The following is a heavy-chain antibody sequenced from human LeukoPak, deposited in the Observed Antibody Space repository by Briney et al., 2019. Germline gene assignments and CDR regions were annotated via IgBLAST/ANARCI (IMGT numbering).Heavy chain of an antibody. Sequence: SVEVSCKASGYTFTGYYMHWVRQAPGQGLEWMGGIIPIFGTANYAQKFQGRVTITADESTSTAYMELSSLRSEDTAVYYCANYYYGSGSYYTYHYWGQGTLVTVSS. D-gene: IGHD3-10*01. CDR1: GYTFTGYY. J-gene: IGHJ4*02. V-gene: IGHV1-69*13. CDR3: ANYYYGSGSYYTYHY. CDR2: IIPIFGTA.